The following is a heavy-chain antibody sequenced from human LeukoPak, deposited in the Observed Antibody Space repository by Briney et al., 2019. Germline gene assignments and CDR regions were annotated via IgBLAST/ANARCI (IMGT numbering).Heavy chain of an antibody. J-gene: IGHJ4*02. Sequence: GGSLRLSCAASGFTFADYAMQWVRQAPGKGLEWVSGVSWNSGNIGYAESVKGRFTIPRVNAKNSLYLQMNSLRAEDTALYYCTKSPRWAAAPDYWGRGTLVTVSS. V-gene: IGHV3-9*01. CDR3: TKSPRWAAAPDY. CDR2: VSWNSGNI. CDR1: GFTFADYA. D-gene: IGHD6-13*01.